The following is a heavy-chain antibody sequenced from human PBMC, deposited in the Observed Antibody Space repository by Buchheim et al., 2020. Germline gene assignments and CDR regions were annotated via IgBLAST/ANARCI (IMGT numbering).Heavy chain of an antibody. CDR2: INPNSGGT. CDR3: ARGGWLRGWFDP. D-gene: IGHD5-12*01. J-gene: IGHJ5*02. CDR1: GYTFTGYY. Sequence: QVQLVQSGAEVKKPGASVKVSCKASGYTFTGYYMHWVRQAPGQGLEWMGWINPNSGGTNYAQKLQGRVTMTRAPSISSPYMELSRLRSEDTAVYYCARGGWLRGWFDPWGQGTL. V-gene: IGHV1-2*02.